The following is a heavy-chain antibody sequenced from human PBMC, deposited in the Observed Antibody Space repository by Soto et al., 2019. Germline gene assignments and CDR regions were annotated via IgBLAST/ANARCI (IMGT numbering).Heavy chain of an antibody. CDR2: IIPIIGII. D-gene: IGHD4-4*01. CDR3: AGDPDSHYNDSHASSYP. J-gene: IGHJ5*02. V-gene: IGHV1-69*04. CDR1: GYTYT. Sequence: GASVKVSCKASGYTYTITWVRQAPGQGLEWMGRIIPIIGIINYAQKFQGRVTISADKFTGTAYMELTGLRSDDTAVYYCAGDPDSHYNDSHASSYPWGQGTLVTVSS.